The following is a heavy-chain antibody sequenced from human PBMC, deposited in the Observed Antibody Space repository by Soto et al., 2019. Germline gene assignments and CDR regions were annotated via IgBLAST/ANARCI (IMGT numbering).Heavy chain of an antibody. J-gene: IGHJ6*02. V-gene: IGHV4-30-2*03. D-gene: IGHD2-15*01. CDR1: GGSISSGGYS. Sequence: SETLSLTCAVSGGSISSGGYSWSWIRQPPGKGLEWIGYIYHSGSTYYNPSLNSRVTISVDTTKNQFFLKLNSVTAADTAVYYCARLQGYCIDSRCSGHYAPDVWGQGTTVAGSS. CDR3: ARLQGYCIDSRCSGHYAPDV. CDR2: IYHSGST.